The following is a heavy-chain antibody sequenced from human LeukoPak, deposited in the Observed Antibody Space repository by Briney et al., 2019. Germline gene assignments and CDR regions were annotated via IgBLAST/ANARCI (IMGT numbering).Heavy chain of an antibody. Sequence: SETLSLTCTVSRGSISSGNYYWSWIRQPAGKGLEWIGRFHTRGSTNYNPSLKSRVIISVDTSKNQFSLKLNSVTAADTAVYYCARETMVRFDPWGQGTLVTVSS. CDR2: FHTRGST. CDR3: ARETMVRFDP. V-gene: IGHV4-61*02. J-gene: IGHJ5*02. CDR1: RGSISSGNYY. D-gene: IGHD3-10*01.